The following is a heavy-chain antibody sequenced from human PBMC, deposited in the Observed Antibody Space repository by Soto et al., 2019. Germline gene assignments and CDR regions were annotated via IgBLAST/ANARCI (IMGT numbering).Heavy chain of an antibody. J-gene: IGHJ4*02. CDR3: ASVVGATSAPDY. D-gene: IGHD1-26*01. CDR1: VGSLSGLY. V-gene: IGHV4-34*01. Sequence: SETLSLTCAIYVGSLSGLYWSWIRQPPGKGLEWIGEINDSGTTNYNPSLKSRVTISVDTSKNQFSLKLSSVTAADTAVYYCASVVGATSAPDYWGQGTLVTVSS. CDR2: INDSGTT.